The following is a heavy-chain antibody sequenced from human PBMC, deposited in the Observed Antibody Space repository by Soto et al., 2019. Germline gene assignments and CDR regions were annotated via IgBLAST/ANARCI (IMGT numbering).Heavy chain of an antibody. D-gene: IGHD2-2*02. CDR2: IYHSGST. CDR3: ARANCSSTSCYTHYGMDV. J-gene: IGHJ6*02. Sequence: PSETLSLTCAVSGGSISSGGYSWSWIRQPPGQGLEWIGYIYHSGSTYYNPSLKSRVTISVDRSKNQFSLKLSSVTAADTAVYYCARANCSSTSCYTHYGMDVWGQGTTVTVSS. V-gene: IGHV4-30-2*01. CDR1: GGSISSGGYS.